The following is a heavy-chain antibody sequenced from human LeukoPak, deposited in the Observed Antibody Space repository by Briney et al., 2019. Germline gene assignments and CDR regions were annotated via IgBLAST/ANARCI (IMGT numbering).Heavy chain of an antibody. J-gene: IGHJ4*02. CDR2: ISDSGGRT. CDR1: GFTFSSYD. V-gene: IGHV3-23*01. CDR3: TRDPRRLDY. Sequence: GGSLRLSCAASGFTFSSYDMSWVRQAPGMGLEWVSTISDSGGRTYYADSVKGRFTISRDNAKNSLYLQMNSLRAEDTAVYYCTRDPRRLDYWGQGTLVTVSS.